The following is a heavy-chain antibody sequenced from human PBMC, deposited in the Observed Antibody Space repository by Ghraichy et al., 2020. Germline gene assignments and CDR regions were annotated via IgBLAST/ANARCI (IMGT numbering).Heavy chain of an antibody. V-gene: IGHV3-7*03. J-gene: IGHJ5*02. CDR3: ARAKVHYGQYGNWFDL. CDR2: IKQDGSDK. Sequence: GESLNISCAASGFTFSSYWMTWVRQAPGKGLEWVANIKQDGSDKNYVDSVKGRFTISRDNAKNSLYLQMNSLRAEDTAVYYCARAKVHYGQYGNWFDLWGQGTLVTVSS. CDR1: GFTFSSYW. D-gene: IGHD4-17*01.